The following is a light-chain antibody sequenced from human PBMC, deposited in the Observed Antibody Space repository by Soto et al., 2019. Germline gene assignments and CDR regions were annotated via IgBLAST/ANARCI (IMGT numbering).Light chain of an antibody. J-gene: IGLJ1*01. CDR3: AAWDDSLSGLYV. Sequence: QSVLTQPPLASGTPGQRVTISCSGSSSNIGSKYVYWYQQLPGTAPKLLIYRNNQRPSGVPDRFSGSKSGTSASLAISGLRSENEADYYCAAWDDSLSGLYVFGTGTKVTVL. CDR1: SSNIGSKY. CDR2: RNN. V-gene: IGLV1-47*01.